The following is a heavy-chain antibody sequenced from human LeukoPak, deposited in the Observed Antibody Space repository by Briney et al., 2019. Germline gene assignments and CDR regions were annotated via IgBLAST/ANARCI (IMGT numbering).Heavy chain of an antibody. CDR3: AKGPEWELLREFDY. J-gene: IGHJ4*02. V-gene: IGHV3-74*01. CDR2: ISGDGSST. Sequence: QPGGSLRLSCAGSGFTFSTYWMHWVRQAPGKGLVWVSRISGDGSSTTYADSVKGRFTISRDNAKNSLYLQMNSLRAEDTALYYCAKGPEWELLREFDYWGQGTLVTVSS. CDR1: GFTFSTYW. D-gene: IGHD1-26*01.